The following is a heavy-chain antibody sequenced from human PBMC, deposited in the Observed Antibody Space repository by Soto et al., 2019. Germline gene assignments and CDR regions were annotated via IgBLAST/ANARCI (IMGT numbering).Heavy chain of an antibody. V-gene: IGHV3-21*01. CDR2: ISSSSSYI. J-gene: IGHJ6*02. D-gene: IGHD4-17*01. CDR3: ARDLTTTRYGGNSYYYGMDV. Sequence: SGVSLRLSCAASGFTFSSYSMNWVRQAPGKGLEWVSSISSSSSYIYYADSVKGRFTISRDNAKNSLYLQMNSLRAEDTAVYYCARDLTTTRYGGNSYYYGMDVWGQGTTVTVS. CDR1: GFTFSSYS.